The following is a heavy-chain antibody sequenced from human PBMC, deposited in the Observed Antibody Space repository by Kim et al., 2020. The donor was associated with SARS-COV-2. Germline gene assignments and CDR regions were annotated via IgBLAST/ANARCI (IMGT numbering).Heavy chain of an antibody. CDR1: GFSVSRYA. V-gene: IGHV3-23*05. CDR2: ISNNNGKT. J-gene: IGHJ1*01. D-gene: IGHD3-22*01. Sequence: GGSLRLSCAASGFSVSRYAMSWVRQAPGKGLEWVSAISNNNGKTYYSDSVRGRFTISRDESENTVYLQMNSLRADDTALYYCAKYHPSSGWPAFECWGQG. CDR3: AKYHPSSGWPAFEC.